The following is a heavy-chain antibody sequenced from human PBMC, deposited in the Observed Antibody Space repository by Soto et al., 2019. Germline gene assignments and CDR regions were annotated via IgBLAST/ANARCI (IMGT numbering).Heavy chain of an antibody. CDR2: IGTAGDT. CDR3: ARGRTTGTPDY. V-gene: IGHV3-13*01. D-gene: IGHD1-1*01. J-gene: IGHJ4*02. CDR1: GFTFSSSD. Sequence: LRLSCAASGFTFSSSDMHWVRQATGKGLEWVSAIGTAGDTYYPGSVKGRFTISRENAKNSLYLQMNSLRAEDTAVYYCARGRTTGTPDYWGQGTLVTVSS.